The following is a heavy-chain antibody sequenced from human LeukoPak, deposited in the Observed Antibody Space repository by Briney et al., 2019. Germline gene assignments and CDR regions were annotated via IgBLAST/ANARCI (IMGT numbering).Heavy chain of an antibody. V-gene: IGHV1-18*01. CDR2: ISAYNGNT. CDR1: GYTFTSYG. CDR3: ARTIFGVAGIDYYYMDV. J-gene: IGHJ6*03. Sequence: ASVTVSCKASGYTFTSYGISWVRQAPGQGLERMGWISAYNGNTNYAQKLQGRVTMTTDTSTSTAYMELRSLRSDDTAVYYCARTIFGVAGIDYYYMDVWGKGTTVTVSS. D-gene: IGHD3-3*01.